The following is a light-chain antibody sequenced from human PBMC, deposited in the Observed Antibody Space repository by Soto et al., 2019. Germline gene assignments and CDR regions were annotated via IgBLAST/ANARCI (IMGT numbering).Light chain of an antibody. CDR3: QQSNSYPWT. J-gene: IGKJ1*01. Sequence: DIQMTQSPSTLSASVGDRVTISCRASQSISNLLAWYQQKPGKAPNLLICKASSLESGVPSRFSGSGSGTEFTLTISSLQPDDFGSYYCQQSNSYPWTFGQGTKVEIK. CDR2: KAS. CDR1: QSISNL. V-gene: IGKV1-5*03.